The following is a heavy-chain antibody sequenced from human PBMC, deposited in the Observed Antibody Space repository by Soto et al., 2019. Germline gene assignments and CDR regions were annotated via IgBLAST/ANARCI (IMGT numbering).Heavy chain of an antibody. CDR2: ISYDGSNK. Sequence: QVQLVESGGGVVQPGRSLRLSCAASGFTFSSYAMHWVRQAPGKGLEWVAVISYDGSNKYYADSVKGRFTISRDNSKNTLYLQMTSLRAEDTAVYYCARAETHSCYSCWYFDLWGRGTLVTVSS. V-gene: IGHV3-30-3*01. CDR1: GFTFSSYA. CDR3: ARAETHSCYSCWYFDL. J-gene: IGHJ2*01. D-gene: IGHD2-15*01.